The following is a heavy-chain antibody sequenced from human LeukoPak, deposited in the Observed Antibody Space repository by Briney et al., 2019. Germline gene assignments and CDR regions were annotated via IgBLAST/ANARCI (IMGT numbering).Heavy chain of an antibody. CDR3: VSSSPRYCTGGTCYSSRGFDY. V-gene: IGHV4-59*01. CDR1: GGSISNYY. CDR2: IDYSGST. Sequence: SETLSLTCTVSGGSISNYYWTWIRQPPGKGLEWIGSIDYSGSTNYNPSLKSRVTISGDTSKNQISLKLTSVTAADTAVYYCVSSSPRYCTGGTCYSSRGFDYWGQGMLVTVSS. D-gene: IGHD2-15*01. J-gene: IGHJ4*02.